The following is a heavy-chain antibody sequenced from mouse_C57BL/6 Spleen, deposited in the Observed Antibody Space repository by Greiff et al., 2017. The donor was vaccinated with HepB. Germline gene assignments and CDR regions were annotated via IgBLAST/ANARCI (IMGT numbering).Heavy chain of an antibody. D-gene: IGHD1-1*01. V-gene: IGHV1-64*01. Sequence: QVQLQQPGAELVKPGASVKLSCKASGYTFTSYWMHWVKQRPGQGLEWIGMIHPNSGSTNYNEKFKSKATLTVDKSSSTAYMQLSSLTSEDSAVYYCARDSSYYAMDYWGQGTSVTVSS. CDR2: IHPNSGST. CDR1: GYTFTSYW. CDR3: ARDSSYYAMDY. J-gene: IGHJ4*01.